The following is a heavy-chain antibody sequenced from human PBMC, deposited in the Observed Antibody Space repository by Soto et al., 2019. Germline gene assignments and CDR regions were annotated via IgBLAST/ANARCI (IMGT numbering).Heavy chain of an antibody. D-gene: IGHD6-19*01. CDR2: IYPGDSDT. CDR3: ARPREAGKNYYGVDV. Sequence: GAALKISCKGSGYSFTSYWIGWVRQMPGKGLEWMGIIYPGDSDTRYSPSFQGQVTISADKSISTAYLQWSSLKASDTAMYYCARPREAGKNYYGVDVWGQGTTVTVSS. J-gene: IGHJ6*02. V-gene: IGHV5-51*01. CDR1: GYSFTSYW.